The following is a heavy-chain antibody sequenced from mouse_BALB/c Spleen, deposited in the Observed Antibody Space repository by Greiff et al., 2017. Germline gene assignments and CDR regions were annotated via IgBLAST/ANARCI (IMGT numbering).Heavy chain of an antibody. Sequence: VQLQQSGAELAKPGASVKMSCKASGYTFTSYWMHWVKQRPGQGLEWIGYINPSTGYTEYNQKFKDKATLTADKSSSTAYMQLSSLTSEDSAVYYCARYGNYPYYYAMDYWGQGTSVTVSS. V-gene: IGHV1-7*01. CDR3: ARYGNYPYYYAMDY. D-gene: IGHD2-1*01. CDR2: INPSTGYT. CDR1: GYTFTSYW. J-gene: IGHJ4*01.